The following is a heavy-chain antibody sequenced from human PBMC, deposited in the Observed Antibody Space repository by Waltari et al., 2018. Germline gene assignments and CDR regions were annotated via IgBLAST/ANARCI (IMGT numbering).Heavy chain of an antibody. CDR2: IKQDGSEK. D-gene: IGHD6-13*01. CDR3: ARGSYSSSWYAYFDY. Sequence: EVQLVESGGGLVQPGGSLRLSCAASGFTFSSYWMSWVRQAPGQGLEWAADIKQDGSEKYYVDSVKGRFTISRDNAKNSLYLQMNSLGAEDTAVYYCARGSYSSSWYAYFDYWGQGTLVTVSS. CDR1: GFTFSSYW. V-gene: IGHV3-7*01. J-gene: IGHJ4*02.